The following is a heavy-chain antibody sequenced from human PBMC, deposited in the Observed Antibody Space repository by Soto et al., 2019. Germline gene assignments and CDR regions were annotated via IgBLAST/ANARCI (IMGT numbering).Heavy chain of an antibody. J-gene: IGHJ4*02. D-gene: IGHD3-22*01. Sequence: PGGSLRLSCAASGLTFGSYAMGWVHQAPGKGLELVSTISAGGGRTYYADSVKGRFTISRDNSKNTLYLQMNSLRAEDTAVYYCTKGYYYDTCGYFDSWGQGTLVTVSS. CDR3: TKGYYYDTCGYFDS. CDR2: ISAGGGRT. CDR1: GLTFGSYA. V-gene: IGHV3-23*01.